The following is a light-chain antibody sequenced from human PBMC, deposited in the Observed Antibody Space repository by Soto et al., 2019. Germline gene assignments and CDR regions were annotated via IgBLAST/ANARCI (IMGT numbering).Light chain of an antibody. CDR3: QQYSHLIT. Sequence: DIQMTQSPSSLSASVGDRVTITCQASQDISNYLTWYQQKLGKAPKLLIYDASNLETGVPSRFSGSGSGTDFTFTISSLQPEDIATYYCQQYSHLITFGQGTRLEI. CDR1: QDISNY. J-gene: IGKJ5*01. V-gene: IGKV1-33*01. CDR2: DAS.